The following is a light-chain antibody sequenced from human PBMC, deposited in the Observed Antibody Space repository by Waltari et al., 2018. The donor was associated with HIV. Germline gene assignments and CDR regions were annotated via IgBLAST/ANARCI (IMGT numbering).Light chain of an antibody. Sequence: QSVLTQPPSASGAPGQRVTMSGSASSSNIGGTYVYRDQHRPESAPQLLISRNNNRPSGVHDRFSGSKSGTSASLAITGLQTEDDAAYYCHSYDSSLGVLVFGGVTKLTFL. CDR1: SSNIGGTY. J-gene: IGLJ2*01. CDR3: HSYDSSLGVLV. V-gene: IGLV1-47*01. CDR2: RNN.